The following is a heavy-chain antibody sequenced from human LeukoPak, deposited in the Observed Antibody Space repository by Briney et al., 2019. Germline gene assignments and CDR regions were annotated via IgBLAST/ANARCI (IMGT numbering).Heavy chain of an antibody. D-gene: IGHD4-17*01. Sequence: GGSLRLSCAASGFTVSSNYMSWVRQAPGKGLEWVSVIYSGGSTYYADSVKGRFTISRDNSKNTLYLQMNSLRAEDTAVYYCARVDYGDYVGAFDIWGQGTMVTVSS. V-gene: IGHV3-53*01. CDR3: ARVDYGDYVGAFDI. CDR2: IYSGGST. CDR1: GFTVSSNY. J-gene: IGHJ3*02.